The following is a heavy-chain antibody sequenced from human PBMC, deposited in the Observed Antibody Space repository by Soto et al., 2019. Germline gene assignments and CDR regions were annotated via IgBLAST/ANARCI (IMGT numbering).Heavy chain of an antibody. CDR2: ISSSSSYT. J-gene: IGHJ6*02. CDR1: RFPFIVYD. CDR3: ARDYYDSSGYYPNSYYYGVDG. D-gene: IGHD3-22*01. Sequence: PAGPMRLSCAASRFPFIVYDMSWIRQAPGKGLDWVSYISSSSSYTDYADSVKGRFTISRDNAKNSLYLQMNSLRAEDTAVYYCARDYYDSSGYYPNSYYYGVDGWAHGTKVTFSS. V-gene: IGHV3-11*06.